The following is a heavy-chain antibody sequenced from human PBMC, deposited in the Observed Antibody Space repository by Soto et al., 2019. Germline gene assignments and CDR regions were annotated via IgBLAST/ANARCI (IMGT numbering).Heavy chain of an antibody. D-gene: IGHD1-1*01. CDR3: ARHYPIGNNWNYFDY. CDR1: DGSISSYY. J-gene: IGHJ4*02. Sequence: XXTLSLPCTVSDGSISSYYWSWIPQPPGKGLEWIGYIFYTGSTNYNPSLKSRVTISVDTSKSQFSLKLSSVTAADTAVYYCARHYPIGNNWNYFDYWGQGTLVTVSS. V-gene: IGHV4-59*08. CDR2: IFYTGST.